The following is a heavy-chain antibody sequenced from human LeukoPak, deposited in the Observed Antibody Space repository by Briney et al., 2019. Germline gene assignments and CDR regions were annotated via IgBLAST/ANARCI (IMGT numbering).Heavy chain of an antibody. Sequence: GGSLRLSCAASGFAFSRHWLHWVRQAPGKGLVWVSRIHGDGSGTTYADSVKGRFTISRDNAKNTLYLQMNSLTAEDAAVYYCATGSLGYCGGGSCYHSDYWGQGTLVTVSS. CDR2: IHGDGSGT. V-gene: IGHV3-74*01. D-gene: IGHD2-15*01. CDR1: GFAFSRHW. J-gene: IGHJ4*02. CDR3: ATGSLGYCGGGSCYHSDY.